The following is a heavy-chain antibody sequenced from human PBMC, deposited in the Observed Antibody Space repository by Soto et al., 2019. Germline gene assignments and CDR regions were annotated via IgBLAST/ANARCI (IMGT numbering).Heavy chain of an antibody. CDR3: ARYEQQLIHSSYSTDV. D-gene: IGHD6-13*01. CDR2: IYYSGST. J-gene: IGHJ6*02. V-gene: IGHV4-39*01. Sequence: SETLSLTCTVSGGSISSSSYYWGWIRQPPGKGLEWIGSIYYSGSTYYNPSLTSRVTISVDTSKNQFSLKLSSVTAADTAVYYCARYEQQLIHSSYSTDVWGPGTFVTGSS. CDR1: GGSISSSSYY.